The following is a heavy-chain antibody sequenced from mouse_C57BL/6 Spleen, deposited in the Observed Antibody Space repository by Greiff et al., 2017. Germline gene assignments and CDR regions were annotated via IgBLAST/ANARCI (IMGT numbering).Heavy chain of an antibody. CDR2: ISDGGSYT. V-gene: IGHV5-4*01. J-gene: IGHJ4*01. Sequence: EVNLVESGGGLVKPGGSLKLSCAASGFTFSSYAMSWVRQTPEKRLEWVATISDGGSYTYYPDNVKGRFTISRDNAKNNLYLQMSHLKSEDTAMYYCARDLVAMDYWGQGTSVTVSS. CDR3: ARDLVAMDY. D-gene: IGHD6-2*01. CDR1: GFTFSSYA.